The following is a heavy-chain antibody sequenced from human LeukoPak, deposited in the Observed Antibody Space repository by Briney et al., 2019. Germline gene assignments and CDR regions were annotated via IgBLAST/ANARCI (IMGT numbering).Heavy chain of an antibody. CDR3: AKSPLRILAPEYFQH. J-gene: IGHJ1*01. CDR1: GFTFSSYA. D-gene: IGHD2/OR15-2a*01. Sequence: GGSLRLSCAASGFTFSSYAMSWVRQAPGKGLGWVSAISGSGGSTYYADSVKGRFTISRDNSKNTLYLQMNSLRAEDTAVYYCAKSPLRILAPEYFQHWGQGTLVTVSS. V-gene: IGHV3-23*01. CDR2: ISGSGGST.